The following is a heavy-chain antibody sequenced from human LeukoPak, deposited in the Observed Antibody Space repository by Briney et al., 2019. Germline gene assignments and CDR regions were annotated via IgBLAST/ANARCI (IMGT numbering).Heavy chain of an antibody. CDR2: IYYSGST. J-gene: IGHJ6*03. V-gene: IGHV4-39*01. Sequence: SETLSLTCTVSGGSISSSSYYWGWIRQPPGKGLEWIGTIYYSGSTYYNPSLKSRVTISVDTSKNQFSLKLSSVTAADTAVYYCARAISGSGWPQYYYYYYYMDVWGKGTTVTISS. CDR3: ARAISGSGWPQYYYYYYYMDV. CDR1: GGSISSSSYY. D-gene: IGHD6-19*01.